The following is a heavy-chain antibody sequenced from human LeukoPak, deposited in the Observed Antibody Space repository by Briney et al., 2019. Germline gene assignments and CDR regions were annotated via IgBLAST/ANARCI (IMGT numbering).Heavy chain of an antibody. D-gene: IGHD3-10*01. CDR1: GGSISSSSYY. CDR2: IYYSGST. CDR3: ARHRYYYRSGSYYGAPYYMDV. V-gene: IGHV4-39*01. Sequence: TSETLSLTCTVSGGSISSSSYYWGWIRQPPGKGLEWIGSIYYSGSTYYNPSLRSRVTISVDTSKNQFSLKLSSVTAADTAVYYCARHRYYYRSGSYYGAPYYMDVWGKGTTVTISS. J-gene: IGHJ6*03.